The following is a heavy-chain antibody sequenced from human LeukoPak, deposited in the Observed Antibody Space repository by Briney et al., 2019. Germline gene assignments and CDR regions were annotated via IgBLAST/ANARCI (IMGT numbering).Heavy chain of an antibody. CDR1: GFTFSSYA. V-gene: IGHV3-23*01. J-gene: IGHJ4*02. CDR2: ISGSGGST. D-gene: IGHD2-15*01. Sequence: GGSLRLSCAASGFTFSSYAMSWVRQAPGKGLEWVSAISGSGGSTYYADSVKGRFTISIDNSKNTLYLQMNSLRAEDTAVYYCAKDRCSGGSCYWGQGTLVTVSS. CDR3: AKDRCSGGSCY.